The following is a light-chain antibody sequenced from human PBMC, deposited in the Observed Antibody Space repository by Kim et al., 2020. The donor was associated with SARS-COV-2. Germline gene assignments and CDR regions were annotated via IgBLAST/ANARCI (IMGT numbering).Light chain of an antibody. V-gene: IGLV3-19*01. Sequence: SSDLTQDPAVSVALGQTVRISCQGDSLRRYYATWYQQKPRQSPVVVNYGKNNRPSGIPDRFSGSSSGNTASLTITGAQAEDEADYYCQSRDSSDKVVFGGGTQLTVL. CDR2: GKN. J-gene: IGLJ2*01. CDR1: SLRRYY. CDR3: QSRDSSDKVV.